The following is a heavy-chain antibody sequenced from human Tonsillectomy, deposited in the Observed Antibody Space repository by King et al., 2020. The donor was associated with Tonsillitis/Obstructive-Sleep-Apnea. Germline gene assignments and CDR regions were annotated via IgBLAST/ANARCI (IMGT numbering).Heavy chain of an antibody. CDR1: GYTFTSYA. D-gene: IGHD2-2*01. CDR3: ARDHSDIVVVPVHIGDP. CDR2: INTNTGNP. V-gene: IGHV7-4-1*02. Sequence: QLVQSGSELKKPGASVKVSCKASGYTFTSYAMNWVRQAPGQGLEWMGWINTNTGNPTYAQGFTGRFVFSLEPSVSTAYLQISSLKTEDTAVYYCARDHSDIVVVPVHIGDPWGQGTLVTVSS. J-gene: IGHJ5*02.